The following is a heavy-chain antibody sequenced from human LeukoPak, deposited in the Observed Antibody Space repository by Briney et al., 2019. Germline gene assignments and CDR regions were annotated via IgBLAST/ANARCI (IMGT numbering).Heavy chain of an antibody. V-gene: IGHV5-51*01. Sequence: GESLKISCKGSGYSFTSYWIGWVRQMPGKGLEWMGIIYPGDSDTTYSPSFQGQVTISADKSISTAYLQWSSLKASDSAMYYCARRLYSSSSSFWFDPWGQGTLVTVSS. CDR1: GYSFTSYW. D-gene: IGHD6-13*01. J-gene: IGHJ5*02. CDR2: IYPGDSDT. CDR3: ARRLYSSSSSFWFDP.